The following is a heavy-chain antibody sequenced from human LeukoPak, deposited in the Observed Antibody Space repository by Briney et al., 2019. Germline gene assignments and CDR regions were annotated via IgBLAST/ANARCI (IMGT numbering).Heavy chain of an antibody. Sequence: PGGSLRLSCTASGVTLSNYAVHWVRRPPGRGLEWVAVISFDGTNKYYGDSVEGRFSVSRDNSKNTLYLQMDSLRPDDTAIYYCATDYGDYEPIDYWGQGTLVTVSS. V-gene: IGHV3-30*04. CDR3: ATDYGDYEPIDY. CDR1: GVTLSNYA. CDR2: ISFDGTNK. D-gene: IGHD4-17*01. J-gene: IGHJ4*02.